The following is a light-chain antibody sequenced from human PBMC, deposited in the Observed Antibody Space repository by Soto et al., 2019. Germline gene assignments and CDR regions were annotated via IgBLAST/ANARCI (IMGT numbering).Light chain of an antibody. V-gene: IGKV4-1*01. CDR1: QSLLYSSNNKNY. J-gene: IGKJ3*01. CDR2: WAS. Sequence: IVMTQSPDSLAVSLGERATINCKSSQSLLYSSNNKNYLTWYQQKTGQPPKLLIYWASTRESGVPDRFSGSGSGTDFTLTISSLQAEDVAVYYCQQYYSTPLTFGPGTKVDIK. CDR3: QQYYSTPLT.